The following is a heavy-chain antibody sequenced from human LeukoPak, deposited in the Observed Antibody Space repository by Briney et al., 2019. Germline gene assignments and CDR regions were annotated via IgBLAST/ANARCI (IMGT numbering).Heavy chain of an antibody. J-gene: IGHJ6*03. V-gene: IGHV1-8*01. Sequence: GASVKVSCKASGYTFTSYDINWVRQATGQGLEWMGWMNPNSGNTGYAQKFQGRVTMTRNTSISTAYMELSSLRSEDTAVYYCARGSDSSSWYYYYYYYMDVWGKGTTVTISS. CDR1: GYTFTSYD. CDR2: MNPNSGNT. CDR3: ARGSDSSSWYYYYYYYMDV. D-gene: IGHD6-13*01.